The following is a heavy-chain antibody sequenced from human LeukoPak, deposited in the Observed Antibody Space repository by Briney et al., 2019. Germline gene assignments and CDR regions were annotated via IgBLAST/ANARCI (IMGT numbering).Heavy chain of an antibody. CDR3: AKDTERLFSGFDAFDI. CDR1: GFTFSSYA. Sequence: GGSLRLSCAASGFTFSSYAMSWVRQAPGKGLEWVSAISGSGGSTYYADSVKGRFTISRDNSKNTLYLQMNSLRAEDMALYYCAKDTERLFSGFDAFDIWGQGTMVTVSS. D-gene: IGHD1-26*01. J-gene: IGHJ3*02. V-gene: IGHV3-23*01. CDR2: ISGSGGST.